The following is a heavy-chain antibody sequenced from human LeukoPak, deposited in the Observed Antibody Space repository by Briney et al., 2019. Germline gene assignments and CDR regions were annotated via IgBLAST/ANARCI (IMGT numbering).Heavy chain of an antibody. CDR1: GASISSNSYY. V-gene: IGHV4-39*07. J-gene: IGHJ5*02. CDR3: ARRLVGAISP. Sequence: SETLSLTCTGSGASISSNSYYWVWIRQPPGKGLEWIGNIYYSGSAYYNPSLKSRVTISVDTSKNQFSLKLRSVTAADTAVYHCARRLVGAISPWGQGTLVTVSS. D-gene: IGHD1-26*01. CDR2: IYYSGSA.